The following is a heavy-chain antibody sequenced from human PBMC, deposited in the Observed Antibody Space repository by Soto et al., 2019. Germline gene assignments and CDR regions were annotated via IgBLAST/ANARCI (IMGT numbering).Heavy chain of an antibody. CDR3: AKEDILRKSFDY. J-gene: IGHJ4*02. V-gene: IGHV1-69*04. Sequence: GASVKVSCKASGGTFSSYTISWVRQAPGQGLEWMGRIIPILGIANYAQKFQGRVTITADKSTSTAYMELSSLRSEDTAVYYCAKEDILRKSFDYWGQGTLVTVSS. CDR1: GGTFSSYT. CDR2: IIPILGIA. D-gene: IGHD3-9*01.